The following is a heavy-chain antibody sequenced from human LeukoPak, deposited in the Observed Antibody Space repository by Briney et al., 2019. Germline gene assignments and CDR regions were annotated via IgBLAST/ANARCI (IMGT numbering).Heavy chain of an antibody. D-gene: IGHD3-10*01. CDR1: GFTFSNAW. CDR3: NTPAPRRVTLVRDDFDI. Sequence: GGSLRLSCAASGFTFSNAWMSWVRQAPGKGLEWVGRIKSKTDGGTTDYAAPVKGRFTISRGDSKNTLYLQMNSLKTEDTAVDYYNTPAPRRVTLVRDDFDIWGQGTMVTVSS. J-gene: IGHJ3*02. CDR2: IKSKTDGGTT. V-gene: IGHV3-15*01.